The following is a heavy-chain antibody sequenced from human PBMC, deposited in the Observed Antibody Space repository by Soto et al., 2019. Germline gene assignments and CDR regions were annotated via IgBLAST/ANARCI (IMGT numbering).Heavy chain of an antibody. Sequence: EVQLVESGGGPVQPGGSLRLSCAVSGFTFSSYWMHWVRQAPGKGLVWVSRITNDGSNTSYADSVKGRFTISRDNAKSTLYLQMNSLRADDTAVYYCGRGGGDWGQGTLVTVSS. CDR2: ITNDGSNT. J-gene: IGHJ4*02. CDR1: GFTFSSYW. V-gene: IGHV3-74*01. D-gene: IGHD3-16*01. CDR3: GRGGGD.